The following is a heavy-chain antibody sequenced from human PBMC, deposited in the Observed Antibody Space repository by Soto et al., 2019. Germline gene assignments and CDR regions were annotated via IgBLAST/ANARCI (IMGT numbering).Heavy chain of an antibody. CDR2: INHSGST. V-gene: IGHV4-34*01. Sequence: SETLSLTCAVYGGSFSGYYWSWIRQPPGKGLEWIGEINHSGSTNYNPSLKSRVTISVDTSKNQFSLKLSSVTAADTAVYYCARLPRPFSSGWFYFDYWGQGTLVTVSS. D-gene: IGHD6-19*01. CDR3: ARLPRPFSSGWFYFDY. CDR1: GGSFSGYY. J-gene: IGHJ4*02.